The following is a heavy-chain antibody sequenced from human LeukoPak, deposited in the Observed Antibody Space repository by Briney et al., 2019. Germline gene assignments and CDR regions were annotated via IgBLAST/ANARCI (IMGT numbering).Heavy chain of an antibody. CDR2: ISNDGNDK. V-gene: IGHV3-30-3*01. CDR3: ANPRPYSSGWYLY. CDR1: EFTFSRYA. D-gene: IGHD6-19*01. Sequence: GGSLRLSCAASEFTFSRYAMHWVRQAPGKGLEWVAVISNDGNDKHYADSVRGRFTFSRDNSKNTMYLQMNSLRAEDTAVCYCANPRPYSSGWYLYWGQGTLVTVSS. J-gene: IGHJ4*02.